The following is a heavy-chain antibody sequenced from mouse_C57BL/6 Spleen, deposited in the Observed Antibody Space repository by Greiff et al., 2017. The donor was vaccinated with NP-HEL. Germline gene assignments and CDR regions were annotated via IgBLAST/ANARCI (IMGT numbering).Heavy chain of an antibody. V-gene: IGHV1-76*01. Sequence: QVQLQQSGAELVRPGASVKLSCKASGYTFTDYYINWVKQRPGQGLEWIARIYPGSGNTYYNEKFKGKATLTAEKSSSTAYMQLSSLTSEDSAVYFCARTIDYGEYFDVWGTGTTVTVSS. CDR3: ARTIDYGEYFDV. CDR1: GYTFTDYY. D-gene: IGHD2-4*01. CDR2: IYPGSGNT. J-gene: IGHJ1*03.